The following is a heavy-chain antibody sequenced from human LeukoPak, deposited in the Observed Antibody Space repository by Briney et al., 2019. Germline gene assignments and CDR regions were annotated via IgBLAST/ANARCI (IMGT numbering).Heavy chain of an antibody. V-gene: IGHV3-21*01. CDR1: GFAFSSYS. J-gene: IGHJ4*02. Sequence: GGSLRLSCAASGFAFSSYSMNWVRQAPGKGLEWVSSISSSSSYIYYADSVKGRFTISRDNAKNSLYLQMNSLRAEDTAVYYCARDSGIAVAGTFDYWGQGTLVTVSS. CDR3: ARDSGIAVAGTFDY. D-gene: IGHD6-19*01. CDR2: ISSSSSYI.